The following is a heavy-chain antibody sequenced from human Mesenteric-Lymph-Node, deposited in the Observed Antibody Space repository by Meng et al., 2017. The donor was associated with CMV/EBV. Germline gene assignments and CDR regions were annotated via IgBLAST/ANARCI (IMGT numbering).Heavy chain of an antibody. Sequence: ASVKVSCKASGYTFTSHCISWVRQAPGQGLEWMGWSSAYSDNTIYAQKFQDRVTMTTHRSTSTAYMELRSLRSEDTAIYYCAKAYCGNDCYYLGPWGQGTLVTVSS. V-gene: IGHV1-18*01. D-gene: IGHD2-21*01. CDR2: SSAYSDNT. CDR1: GYTFTSHC. J-gene: IGHJ5*02. CDR3: AKAYCGNDCYYLGP.